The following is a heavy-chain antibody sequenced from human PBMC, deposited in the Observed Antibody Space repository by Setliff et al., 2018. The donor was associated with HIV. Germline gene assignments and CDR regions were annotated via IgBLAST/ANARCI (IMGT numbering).Heavy chain of an antibody. CDR3: AREWRGRYYYYMDV. D-gene: IGHD3-10*01. Sequence: SETLSLTCAVSGYSISSGYYWVWIRQPPGKGLEWIGSISHSGSAYYNPSLKSRVTIALDTSKNQFSLKLTSMTAADTAVYYCAREWRGRYYYYMDVWGKGTTVTVSS. CDR1: GYSISSGYY. V-gene: IGHV4-38-2*02. J-gene: IGHJ6*03. CDR2: ISHSGSA.